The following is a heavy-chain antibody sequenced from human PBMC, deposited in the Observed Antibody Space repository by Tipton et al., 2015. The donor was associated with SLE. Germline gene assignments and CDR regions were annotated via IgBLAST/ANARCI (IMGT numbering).Heavy chain of an antibody. CDR2: VHYSVST. CDR3: ARGREWVENYGSGSYRTPQYLDL. D-gene: IGHD3-10*01. V-gene: IGHV4-59*01. CDR1: GDSISFYY. Sequence: TLSLTCPVSGDSISFYYWTWIRQPPGKGLEWIGHVHYSVSTNYNPSLRSRITISLDTSKNQFSLKMNSVTAADTAVYYCARGREWVENYGSGSYRTPQYLDLWGRGTLVTVSS. J-gene: IGHJ2*01.